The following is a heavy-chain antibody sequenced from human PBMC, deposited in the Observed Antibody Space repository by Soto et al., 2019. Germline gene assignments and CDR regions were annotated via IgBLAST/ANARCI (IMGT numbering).Heavy chain of an antibody. CDR1: GFSLSTSGVG. CDR2: IYWDDDK. V-gene: IGHV2-5*05. D-gene: IGHD6-19*01. CDR3: AHRGQWPRAGGYDY. Sequence: QITLKESGPTLVKPTQTLTLTCTFSGFSLSTSGVGVGCIRQPPGTALEWLALIYWDDDKRYGPSLKSRLTITKDTSKNQVVLTMTNMDPVDTATYYCAHRGQWPRAGGYDYWGQGTLVTVSS. J-gene: IGHJ4*02.